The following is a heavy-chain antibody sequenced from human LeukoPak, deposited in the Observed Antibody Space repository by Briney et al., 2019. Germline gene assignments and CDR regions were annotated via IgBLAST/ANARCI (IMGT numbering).Heavy chain of an antibody. D-gene: IGHD3-22*01. CDR1: GFTFGSYA. CDR2: ISYDGSNK. J-gene: IGHJ4*02. CDR3: ARGPYYYDSSGYYHGDY. Sequence: GGSLRLSCAASGFTFGSYAMHWVRQAPGKGLEWVAVISYDGSNKYYADSVKGRFTISRDNSKNTLYLQMNSPRAEDTAVYYCARGPYYYDSSGYYHGDYWGQGTLVTVSS. V-gene: IGHV3-30-3*01.